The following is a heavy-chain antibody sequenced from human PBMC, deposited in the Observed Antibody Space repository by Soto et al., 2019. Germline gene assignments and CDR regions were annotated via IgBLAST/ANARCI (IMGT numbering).Heavy chain of an antibody. V-gene: IGHV4-34*01. CDR2: INHSGST. D-gene: IGHD3-16*02. CDR3: ARGFDYVWGSYRLYYFDY. CDR1: GGSFSGYY. J-gene: IGHJ4*02. Sequence: PSETLSLTCAVYGGSFSGYYWSWIRQPPGKGLEWIGEINHSGSTNYNPSLKSRATISVDTSKNQFSLKLSSVTAADTAVYYCARGFDYVWGSYRLYYFDYWGQGTLVTVSS.